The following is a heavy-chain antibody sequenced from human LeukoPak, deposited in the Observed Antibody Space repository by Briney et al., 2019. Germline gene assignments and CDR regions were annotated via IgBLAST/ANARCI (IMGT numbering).Heavy chain of an antibody. V-gene: IGHV1-46*01. J-gene: IGHJ5*02. CDR2: INPSGGST. D-gene: IGHD2-2*01. Sequence: ASVKVSCKASGYTFTTYYMHWVRQAPGQGLEWMGIINPSGGSTSYAQKFQGRVTMTRDTSTSTIYMELSSLRSEDTAVYYCARDGRYCRSTSCRLNWFDPWGQGTLVTVSS. CDR3: ARDGRYCRSTSCRLNWFDP. CDR1: GYTFTTYY.